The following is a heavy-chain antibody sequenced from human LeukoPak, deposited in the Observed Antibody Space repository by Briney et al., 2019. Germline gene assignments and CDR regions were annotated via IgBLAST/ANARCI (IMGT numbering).Heavy chain of an antibody. Sequence: GGSLRLSCAASGFTFSSYSMNWVRQAPWKGLEWVSSISSSSSYIYYADSVKGRFTISRDNAKNSLYLQMNSLRAEDTAVYYCARYITVTTDAFDIWGQGTMVTVSS. CDR1: GFTFSSYS. CDR2: ISSSSSYI. J-gene: IGHJ3*02. V-gene: IGHV3-21*01. D-gene: IGHD4-17*01. CDR3: ARYITVTTDAFDI.